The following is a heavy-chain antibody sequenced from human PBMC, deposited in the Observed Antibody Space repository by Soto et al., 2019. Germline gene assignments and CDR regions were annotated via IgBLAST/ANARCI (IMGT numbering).Heavy chain of an antibody. J-gene: IGHJ5*02. CDR2: IYYSGST. CDR1: GGSISSYY. V-gene: IGHV4-59*01. Sequence: SETLSLTCTVSGGSISSYYWSWIRQPPGKGLEWIGYIYYSGSTNYNPSLKSRVTRSVDTSKNQFSLKLSSVTAADTAVYYCARQGTPGYCSSTSCTNWFDPWGQGTLGTVSS. CDR3: ARQGTPGYCSSTSCTNWFDP. D-gene: IGHD2-2*01.